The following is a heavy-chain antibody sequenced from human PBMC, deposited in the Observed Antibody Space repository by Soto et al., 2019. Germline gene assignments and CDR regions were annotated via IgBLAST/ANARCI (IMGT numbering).Heavy chain of an antibody. D-gene: IGHD3-10*01. CDR2: MSHSGTF. Sequence: PSETLSLTCAVSGGSIGGVGYSWSWIRQPPGGGLEWIGYMSHSGTFLKSPSLKTRLTMSLDMSKNQFSRTLHSMTAADTAVYYCARAQFYSGSGNYNNLMFDAWGQGIQVTVSS. J-gene: IGHJ5*02. V-gene: IGHV4-30-2*01. CDR1: GGSIGGVGYS. CDR3: ARAQFYSGSGNYNNLMFDA.